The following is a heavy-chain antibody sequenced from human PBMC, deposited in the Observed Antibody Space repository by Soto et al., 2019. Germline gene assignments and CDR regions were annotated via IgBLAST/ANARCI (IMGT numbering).Heavy chain of an antibody. CDR2: ISWDGGST. D-gene: IGHD4-17*01. V-gene: IGHV3-43*01. CDR3: AKDLNHDYGETSAFDI. Sequence: GGSLRLSCAASGFTFDDYTMHWVRQAPGKGLEWVSLISWDGGSTYYADSVKGRFTISRDNSKNSLYLQMNSLRTEDTALYYCAKDLNHDYGETSAFDIWGQGTMVTVSS. J-gene: IGHJ3*02. CDR1: GFTFDDYT.